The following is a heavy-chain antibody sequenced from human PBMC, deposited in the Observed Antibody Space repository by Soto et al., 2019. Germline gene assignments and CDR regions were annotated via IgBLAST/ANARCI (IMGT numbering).Heavy chain of an antibody. CDR3: ARDPWAADY. D-gene: IGHD3-16*01. CDR2: IYSGGST. Sequence: GGSLRLSCAASRFTVSTKYMSWVRQAPGKGLEWVSVIYSGGSTFYADSVRGRFTISRDNSKNTVNLQMNSLRAEDTAVYYCARDPWAADYWGQGTLVTSPQ. J-gene: IGHJ4*02. CDR1: RFTVSTKY. V-gene: IGHV3-66*01.